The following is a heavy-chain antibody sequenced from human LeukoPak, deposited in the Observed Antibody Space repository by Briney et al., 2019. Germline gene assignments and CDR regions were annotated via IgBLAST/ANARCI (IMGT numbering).Heavy chain of an antibody. V-gene: IGHV3-74*01. CDR2: IRTDGGST. D-gene: IGHD3-16*01. CDR3: ATDRPWGGFDH. J-gene: IGHJ4*02. Sequence: GGSLRLSCVASGLDFSDSGMLWVRQAPGKGLVWVSRIRTDGGSTYYADSVKGRFTVSRDNAKNTLYLQMNSLRVEDTAVYYCATDRPWGGFDHWGLGDLVTVSS. CDR1: GLDFSDSG.